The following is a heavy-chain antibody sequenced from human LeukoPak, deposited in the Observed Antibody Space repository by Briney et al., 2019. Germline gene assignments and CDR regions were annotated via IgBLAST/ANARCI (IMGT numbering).Heavy chain of an antibody. J-gene: IGHJ4*02. CDR2: IPGSGGAT. V-gene: IGHV3-23*01. D-gene: IGHD5-24*01. CDR1: GFTFSSYA. Sequence: PGGSLRLSCEASGFTFSSYAIRWVRQAPGTGLEWVSSIPGSGGATYYADSVRGRFSISRDSSKNTVYLQMNSLRDEDTAVYYCARDRDGYGYFDYWGQGTLVTVSS. CDR3: ARDRDGYGYFDY.